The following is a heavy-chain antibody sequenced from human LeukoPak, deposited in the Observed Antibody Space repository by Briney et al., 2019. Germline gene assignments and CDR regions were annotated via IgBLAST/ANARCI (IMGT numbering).Heavy chain of an antibody. CDR3: AKETYGDYRGGTFDY. CDR1: GFTFSSYG. Sequence: GGSLRLSCAASGFTFSSYGMRWVRQAPGKGLEWVAVISYDGSNKYYADSVKGRFTISRDNSKNTPYLQMNSLRAEDTAVYYCAKETYGDYRGGTFDYWGQGTLVTVSS. J-gene: IGHJ4*02. CDR2: ISYDGSNK. D-gene: IGHD4-17*01. V-gene: IGHV3-30*18.